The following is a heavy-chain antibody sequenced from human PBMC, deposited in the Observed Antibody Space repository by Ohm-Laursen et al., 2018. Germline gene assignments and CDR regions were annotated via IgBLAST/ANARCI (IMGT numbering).Heavy chain of an antibody. Sequence: ATVKISCKTSGYTFTSYDISWVRQATGQGLEWMGWMNPNSGNTGYAQKFQGRVTMTRNTAISTAYMELSSLRSEDTTVYYCARTYYDGSGAQGNWFDPWGQGTLVTVSS. V-gene: IGHV1-8*01. D-gene: IGHD3-10*01. CDR1: GYTFTSYD. CDR3: ARTYYDGSGAQGNWFDP. CDR2: MNPNSGNT. J-gene: IGHJ5*02.